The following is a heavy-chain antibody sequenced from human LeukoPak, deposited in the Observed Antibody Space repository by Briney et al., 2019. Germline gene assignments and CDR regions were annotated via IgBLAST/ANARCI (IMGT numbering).Heavy chain of an antibody. J-gene: IGHJ6*02. CDR1: GGSFSGYY. CDR2: INHSGST. Sequence: SETLSLTCAVYGGSFSGYYWSWIRQPPGKGLEWIGEINHSGSTNYNPSLKSRATISVDTSKNQFSLKLSSVTAADTAVYYCARGTHSRYYYYYYGMDVWGQGTTVTVSS. CDR3: ARGTHSRYYYYYYGMDV. V-gene: IGHV4-34*01. D-gene: IGHD3-16*02.